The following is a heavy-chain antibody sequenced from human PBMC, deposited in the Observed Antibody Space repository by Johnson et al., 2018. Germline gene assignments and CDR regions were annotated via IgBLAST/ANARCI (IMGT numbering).Heavy chain of an antibody. V-gene: IGHV3-33*08. J-gene: IGHJ6*03. Sequence: QVQLVESGGGVVQPGRSLRLSCAASGFTFSSYGMHWVRQAPGKGLEWVAVIWYDGSNKYYADSVKGRFTIDRDNSKNTLYLQMNSLRAEDTAVYYCARRTTTVVTDYYYDMDVWGKGTTVTVSS. CDR3: ARRTTTVVTDYYYDMDV. CDR2: IWYDGSNK. D-gene: IGHD4-23*01. CDR1: GFTFSSYG.